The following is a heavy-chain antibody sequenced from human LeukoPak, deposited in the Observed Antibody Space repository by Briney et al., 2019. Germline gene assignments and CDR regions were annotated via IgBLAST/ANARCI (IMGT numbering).Heavy chain of an antibody. CDR3: ARDIATYYDPLYYFDY. D-gene: IGHD3-22*01. J-gene: IGHJ4*02. Sequence: QAGGSLRLSCAASGLTFSSYAMSWVRQAPGKGLEWVSAISGSGGSTYYADSVKGRFTISRDNSKNTLYLQMNSLRAEDTAVYYCARDIATYYDPLYYFDYWGQGTLVTVSS. V-gene: IGHV3-23*01. CDR2: ISGSGGST. CDR1: GLTFSSYA.